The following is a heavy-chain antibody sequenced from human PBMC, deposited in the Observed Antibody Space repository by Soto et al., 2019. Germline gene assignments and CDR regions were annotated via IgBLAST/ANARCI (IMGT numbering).Heavy chain of an antibody. V-gene: IGHV1-2*04. Sequence: ASVKVSCKASGYTFTGYYMHWVRQAPGQGLEWMGWINPNSGGTNYAQKFQGWVTMTRDTSISTAYMELSRLRSDDTAVYYCARDLSSGWCGFDIWGQGTMVTVSS. CDR3: ARDLSSGWCGFDI. J-gene: IGHJ3*02. D-gene: IGHD6-19*01. CDR2: INPNSGGT. CDR1: GYTFTGYY.